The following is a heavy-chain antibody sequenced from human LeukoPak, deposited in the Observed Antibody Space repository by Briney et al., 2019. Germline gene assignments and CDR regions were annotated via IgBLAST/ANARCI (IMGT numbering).Heavy chain of an antibody. V-gene: IGHV3-33*01. J-gene: IGHJ4*02. Sequence: GGSLRLSCAASGFTFSSYGMHWVRQAPGKGLEWVAVIWYDGSNKYYADSVKGRFTISRDNSKNTLYLQMNSLRAEDTAVHYCARSPNYGDYSSVDYWGQGTLVTVSS. CDR3: ARSPNYGDYSSVDY. CDR2: IWYDGSNK. CDR1: GFTFSSYG. D-gene: IGHD4-17*01.